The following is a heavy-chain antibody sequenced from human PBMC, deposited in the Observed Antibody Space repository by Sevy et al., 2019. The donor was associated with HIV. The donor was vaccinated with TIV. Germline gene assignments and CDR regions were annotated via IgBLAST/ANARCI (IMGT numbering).Heavy chain of an antibody. D-gene: IGHD5-12*01. J-gene: IGHJ5*02. CDR3: ARAPPVRSGDDSLNWFDP. CDR1: GGSISAYY. Sequence: SETLSLTCTVSGGSISAYYWSWIRQPPGKGLEYLGYIYYTGSTNYNPSLKSRVTISVDTSKNQFSLKLSSVTAADTAVYCCARAPPVRSGDDSLNWFDPWGQGTLVTVSS. V-gene: IGHV4-59*01. CDR2: IYYTGST.